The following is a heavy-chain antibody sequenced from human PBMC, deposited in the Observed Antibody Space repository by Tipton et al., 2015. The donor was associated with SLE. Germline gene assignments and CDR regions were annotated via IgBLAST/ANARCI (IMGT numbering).Heavy chain of an antibody. V-gene: IGHV4-59*01. J-gene: IGHJ4*02. CDR2: IYYSGST. CDR1: GGSISSYY. CDR3: ARDLAARGGHYFDY. D-gene: IGHD6-6*01. Sequence: TLSLTCTVSGGSISSYYWSWIRQPPGKGLEWIGYIYYSGSTNYNPSLKSRVTISVDTSKNQFSLKLSSVTAADTAVYYCARDLAARGGHYFDYWGQVTLVTVSS.